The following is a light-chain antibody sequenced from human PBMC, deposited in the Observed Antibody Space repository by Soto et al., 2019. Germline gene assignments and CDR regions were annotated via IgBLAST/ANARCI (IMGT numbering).Light chain of an antibody. CDR3: QQCSDWPLFT. V-gene: IGKV3-15*01. CDR2: DAS. Sequence: EIVMTQSPATLSVSPGETATLSCRASQSVSSYLAWYQHRPGQAPRLLIYDASTRATGIPARFSGSGSGTEFTLTISGLQSDDFAVYSCQQCSDWPLFTFGQGTRLEIK. J-gene: IGKJ5*01. CDR1: QSVSSY.